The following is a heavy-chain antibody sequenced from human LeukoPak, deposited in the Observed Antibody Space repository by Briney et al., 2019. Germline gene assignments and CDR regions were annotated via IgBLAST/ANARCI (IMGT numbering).Heavy chain of an antibody. CDR3: ALPRGTHLVYGYVDF. D-gene: IGHD3-9*01. J-gene: IGHJ2*01. CDR2: IYYSGST. Sequence: PSETLSLTCSVSGDLIRCSRDPWGWIRQPPGKGLEWIGSIYYSGSTYYNPSLKSRVTISVHTSKNEFSLKLSSVTAADTSGYYYALPRGTHLVYGYVDFWDRGTLVTVSS. CDR1: GDLIRCSRDP. V-gene: IGHV4-39*01.